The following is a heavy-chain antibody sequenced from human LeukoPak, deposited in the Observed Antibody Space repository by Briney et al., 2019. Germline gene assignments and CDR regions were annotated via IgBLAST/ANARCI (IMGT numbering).Heavy chain of an antibody. V-gene: IGHV4-59*12. D-gene: IGHD3-22*01. CDR2: IYYSGST. J-gene: IGHJ4*02. CDR3: ARAYYYDSSGYFH. CDR1: GGSISSYY. Sequence: SETLSPTCTVSGGSISSYYWSWIRQPPGKGLEWIGYIYYSGSTNYNPSLKSRVTISVDTSKNQFSLKLSSVTAADTAVYYCARAYYYDSSGYFHWGQGTLVTVSS.